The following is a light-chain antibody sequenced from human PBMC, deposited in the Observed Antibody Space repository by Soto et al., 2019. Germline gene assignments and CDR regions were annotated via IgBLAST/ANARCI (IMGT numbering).Light chain of an antibody. CDR3: QKHNGHQWT. Sequence: DIPMTQSPSSLSASVGDRVTIACRASQGISNYLVWYQQKPGKVPKLLLYAASTLQSGVPSRFSGSGSGTDFTLTSTSLQPEDVATYYCQKHNGHQWTFGQGTRVEIK. V-gene: IGKV1-27*01. J-gene: IGKJ1*01. CDR1: QGISNY. CDR2: AAS.